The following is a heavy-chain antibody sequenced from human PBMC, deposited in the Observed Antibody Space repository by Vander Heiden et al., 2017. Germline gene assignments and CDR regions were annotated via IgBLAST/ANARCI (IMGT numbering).Heavy chain of an antibody. D-gene: IGHD1-26*01. CDR3: ARIVGATYYFDY. CDR2: ISYDGSNK. Sequence: VQLVESGGGVVQPGRSLRLSCAASGFTFSSFAMHWVRQAPGKGLEWVAVISYDGSNKYYADSVKGRFTISRDNSKNTLYLQMNSLRAEDTAVYYCARIVGATYYFDYWGQGTLVTVSS. J-gene: IGHJ4*02. V-gene: IGHV3-30*04. CDR1: GFTFSSFA.